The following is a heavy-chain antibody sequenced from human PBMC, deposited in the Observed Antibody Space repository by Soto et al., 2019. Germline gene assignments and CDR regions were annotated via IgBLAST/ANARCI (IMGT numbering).Heavy chain of an antibody. CDR3: ATQTGTVPNFADH. CDR2: INPNTGGT. Sequence: QVQLVQSGAEVKKPGASVMVSCKTSGYTFTDFYINWVRQAPGQGLEWMGWINPNTGGTKPSQRFQGRVTLTWDTSITTAYMELTRLTSEDTAVYFCATQTGTVPNFADHWGQGTLVTVSS. D-gene: IGHD1-1*01. J-gene: IGHJ4*02. V-gene: IGHV1-2*02. CDR1: GYTFTDFY.